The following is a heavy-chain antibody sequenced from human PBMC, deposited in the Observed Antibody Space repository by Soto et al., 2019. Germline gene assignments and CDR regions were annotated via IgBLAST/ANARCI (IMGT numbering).Heavy chain of an antibody. V-gene: IGHV3-23*01. D-gene: IGHD6-6*01. Sequence: EVQLLESGGGLVQPGGSLRLSCAASGFTFSSYAMSWVRQAPGKGLEWVSAISGSGGSTYYADSVKGRFTISRDNSKNTLYLQMNGLRAEDTAVYYCANTERDSGSSHYFDYWGQGTLVTVSS. J-gene: IGHJ4*02. CDR3: ANTERDSGSSHYFDY. CDR2: ISGSGGST. CDR1: GFTFSSYA.